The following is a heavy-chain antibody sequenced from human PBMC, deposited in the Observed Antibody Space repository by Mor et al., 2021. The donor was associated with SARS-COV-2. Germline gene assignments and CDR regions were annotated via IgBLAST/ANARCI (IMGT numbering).Heavy chain of an antibody. V-gene: IGHV3-11*01. CDR3: ARAYYYDSSGYYNDAFDI. Sequence: GRFTIPRDNAKNSLYLQMNSLRAEDTAVYYCARAYYYDSSGYYNDAFDIWGQGTMVTVSS. D-gene: IGHD3-22*01. J-gene: IGHJ3*02.